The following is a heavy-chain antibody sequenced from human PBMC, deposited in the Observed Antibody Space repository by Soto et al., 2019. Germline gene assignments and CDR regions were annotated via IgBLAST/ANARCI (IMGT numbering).Heavy chain of an antibody. V-gene: IGHV1-69*13. J-gene: IGHJ4*02. CDR2: IIPIFGTA. Sequence: SVKVSCKASGGTFSSYAISWVRQAPGQGLEWMGEIIPIFGTANYAQKFQGRVTITADESTSTAYMELSSLRSEDTAVYYCARGTLKVATPKNYLDYWGQGTLVTVSS. D-gene: IGHD5-12*01. CDR1: GGTFSSYA. CDR3: ARGTLKVATPKNYLDY.